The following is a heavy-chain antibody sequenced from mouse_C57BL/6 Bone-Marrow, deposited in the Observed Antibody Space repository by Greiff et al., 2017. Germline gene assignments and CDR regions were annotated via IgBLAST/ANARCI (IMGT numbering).Heavy chain of an antibody. V-gene: IGHV1-72*01. D-gene: IGHD1-1*01. CDR3: ASSYCWYFDV. CDR1: GYTFTSYW. CDR2: IVPNSGGT. J-gene: IGHJ1*03. Sequence: QVQLQQPGAELVKPGASVKLSCKASGYTFTSYWMHWVKQRPGRGLEWIGRIVPNSGGTKYNEKFKSKATLTVDKPSSTAYMQLSSLTSEDSAVYYCASSYCWYFDVWGTGTTVTVSS.